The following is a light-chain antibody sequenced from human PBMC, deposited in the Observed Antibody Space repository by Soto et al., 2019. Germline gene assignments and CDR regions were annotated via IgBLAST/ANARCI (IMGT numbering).Light chain of an antibody. V-gene: IGLV1-40*01. CDR2: DNS. J-gene: IGLJ1*01. CDR3: QSYDSSLSGSRV. Sequence: QSALTQPPSVSGAPGQRVTISCTGSSSNIGAGYDVHWYQQLPGTAPKLLIYDNSNRPAGVPDRFSGSKSGTSASLAITGPKAEDEADYYCQSYDSSLSGSRVFGAGTKVTVL. CDR1: SSNIGAGYD.